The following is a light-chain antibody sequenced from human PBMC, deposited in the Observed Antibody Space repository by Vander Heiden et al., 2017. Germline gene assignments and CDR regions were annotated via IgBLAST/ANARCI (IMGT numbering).Light chain of an antibody. J-gene: IGKJ5*01. CDR3: QQSYSTPIT. Sequence: DIQLTQSPSSLSASVGDRITIACRASQSISSYLNWYQQKPGKAPKLLIYAASSLQSGVPARFSGSGSGTDFTLTISRLQPEDFATYHCQQSYSTPITFGQGTQMEIK. CDR2: AAS. CDR1: QSISSY. V-gene: IGKV1-39*01.